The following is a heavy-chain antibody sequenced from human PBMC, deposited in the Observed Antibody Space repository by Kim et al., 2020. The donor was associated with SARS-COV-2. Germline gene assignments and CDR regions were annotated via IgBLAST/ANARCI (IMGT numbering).Heavy chain of an antibody. Sequence: SETLSLTCAVYGGSFSGYYWSWIRQPPGKGLEWIGEINHSGSTNYNPSLKSRVTISVDTSKNQFSLKLSSVTAADTAVYYCARGVGALYDYVWGSYRPRAPHLFDYWGQGTLVTVSS. J-gene: IGHJ4*02. CDR1: GGSFSGYY. CDR2: INHSGST. CDR3: ARGVGALYDYVWGSYRPRAPHLFDY. V-gene: IGHV4-34*01. D-gene: IGHD3-16*02.